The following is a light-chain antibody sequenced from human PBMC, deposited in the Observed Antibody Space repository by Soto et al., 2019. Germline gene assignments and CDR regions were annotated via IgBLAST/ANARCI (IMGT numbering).Light chain of an antibody. Sequence: EIHMTQSPSTLSASVGDRVTITCRASQSISSWLAWYQQKPGKAPKLLIYDASSLESGVPSRFSGSGSGTEFTLTISSLQPDDFATYFCQRYNRYSQASTFGQGTKLEIK. CDR2: DAS. CDR3: QRYNRYSQAST. CDR1: QSISSW. V-gene: IGKV1-5*01. J-gene: IGKJ2*01.